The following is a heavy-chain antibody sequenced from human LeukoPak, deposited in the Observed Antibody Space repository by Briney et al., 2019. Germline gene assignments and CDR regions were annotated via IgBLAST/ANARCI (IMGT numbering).Heavy chain of an antibody. Sequence: PGGSLRLSCAASGFTFSSYNMNWVRQAPGKGLEWVSYLSSSSSNIQYADSVKGRFTISRDNAKNSLYLQMNSLRDEDTAVYYCARSGDYGDYTGYWGQGTLVTVSS. V-gene: IGHV3-48*02. J-gene: IGHJ4*02. D-gene: IGHD4-17*01. CDR1: GFTFSSYN. CDR2: LSSSSSNI. CDR3: ARSGDYGDYTGY.